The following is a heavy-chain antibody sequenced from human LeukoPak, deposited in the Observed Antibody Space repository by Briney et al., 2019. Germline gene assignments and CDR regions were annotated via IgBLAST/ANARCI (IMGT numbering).Heavy chain of an antibody. D-gene: IGHD3-16*01. J-gene: IGHJ4*02. CDR3: ETAARWGDFDY. Sequence: GGSLRLSCAASGFTFDDYAMLWVRQAPGKALEWVSGICWNSGSIGYADSVKGRFTISRDNDKNSLYLQMNSLRDEDTALYYCETAARWGDFDYWGKGTLVTVSS. V-gene: IGHV3-9*01. CDR1: GFTFDDYA. CDR2: ICWNSGSI.